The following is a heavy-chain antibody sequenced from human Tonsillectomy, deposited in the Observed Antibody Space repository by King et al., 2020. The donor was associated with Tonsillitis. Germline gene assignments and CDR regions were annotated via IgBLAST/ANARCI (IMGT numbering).Heavy chain of an antibody. CDR1: GYTFTGYY. CDR3: AREGRGYSYGQAFDY. Sequence: QLEQSGAEVKKPGASVKVSCKASGYTFTGYYMHWVRQAPGQGLEWMGWINPNSGGTNYAQKFQGRVTMTRDTSISTAYMELSRLRSDDTAVYYCAREGRGYSYGQAFDYWGQGTLVTVSS. V-gene: IGHV1-2*02. CDR2: INPNSGGT. D-gene: IGHD5-18*01. J-gene: IGHJ4*02.